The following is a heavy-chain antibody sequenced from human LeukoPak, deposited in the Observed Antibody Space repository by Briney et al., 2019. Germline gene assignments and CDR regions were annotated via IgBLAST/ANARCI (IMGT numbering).Heavy chain of an antibody. CDR1: GFIVSHKY. D-gene: IGHD3-22*01. CDR3: ARGQIDLLRNYFDS. Sequence: PGRSLRLSCAASGFIVSHKYMGWVRQAPGKGLEWLSIIYAGGNSVSADSVKGRFIISRDNSRNTVHLQMNSLRDDDTAVYYCARGQIDLLRNYFDSWGPGTLVAVSS. V-gene: IGHV3-66*01. J-gene: IGHJ4*02. CDR2: IYAGGNS.